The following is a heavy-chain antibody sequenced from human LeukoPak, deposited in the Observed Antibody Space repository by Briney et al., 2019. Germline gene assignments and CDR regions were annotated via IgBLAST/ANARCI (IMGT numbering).Heavy chain of an antibody. CDR3: ARGDCSSTSCYYFDY. CDR1: GFTFSSYA. Sequence: GGSLRLSCAASGFTFSSYAMHWVRQAPGKGLEYVSAISSNGGSTYYANSVKGRFTISRENSKNTLYLQMGSLRAEDMAVYYCARGDCSSTSCYYFDYWGQGTLVTVSS. CDR2: ISSNGGST. J-gene: IGHJ4*02. D-gene: IGHD2-2*01. V-gene: IGHV3-64*01.